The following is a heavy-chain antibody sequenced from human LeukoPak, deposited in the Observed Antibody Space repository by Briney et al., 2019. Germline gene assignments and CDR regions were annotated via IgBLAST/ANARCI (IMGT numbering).Heavy chain of an antibody. CDR2: ISAYNGNT. V-gene: IGHV1-18*01. D-gene: IGHD3-3*01. CDR3: ARDRGAARYDFWSGYYWPGFDY. CDR1: GYTFTSYG. J-gene: IGHJ4*02. Sequence: ASVKVSCKASGYTFTSYGISWVRQAPGQGLEWMGWISAYNGNTNYAQKLQGRVTITTDTSTSTAYMELRSLRSDDTAVYYCARDRGAARYDFWSGYYWPGFDYWGQGTLVTVSS.